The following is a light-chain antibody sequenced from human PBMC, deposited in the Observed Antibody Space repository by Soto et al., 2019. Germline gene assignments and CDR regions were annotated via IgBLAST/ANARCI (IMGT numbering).Light chain of an antibody. CDR2: GVS. CDR1: QSISSS. J-gene: IGKJ1*01. V-gene: IGKV3-15*01. Sequence: ETLMTQSPATLSVSPGARATLYCRASQSISSSKLAWYQQNPGQAPRLLLFGVSNRATGIPARFSGSGSGTEFSLTISSLQSEDFAVYYCQQYDYWPRTFGQGTKVDI. CDR3: QQYDYWPRT.